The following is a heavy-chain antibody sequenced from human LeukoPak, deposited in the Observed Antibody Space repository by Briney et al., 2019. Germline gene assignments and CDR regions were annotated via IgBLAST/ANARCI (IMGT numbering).Heavy chain of an antibody. V-gene: IGHV3-7*01. CDR1: AFTFSNYW. Sequence: PVGSLRLFCAASAFTFSNYWMSWVRQAPRGRREWVANIKEDGSEINYVDSVKGLFTIYRDKAKNSLYLQMNSLRVDDTAVYYCARDRGYSTFDYWGQGTLVTVSS. CDR2: IKEDGSEI. D-gene: IGHD4-23*01. J-gene: IGHJ4*02. CDR3: ARDRGYSTFDY.